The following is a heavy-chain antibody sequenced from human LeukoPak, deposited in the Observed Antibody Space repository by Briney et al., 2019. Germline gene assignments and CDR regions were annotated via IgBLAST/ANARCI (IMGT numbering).Heavy chain of an antibody. J-gene: IGHJ5*02. Sequence: QPGGSLRLSCAASGFTFSTYWMSWVRQAPGKGLEWVANIKQDGSEKNHVDSVKGRFTISRDNAKNSLYLQMNSLRAEDTAVYYCARDGSMMGAGAGTSWWFDPWGQGTLVTVSS. CDR2: IKQDGSEK. CDR1: GFTFSTYW. D-gene: IGHD6-13*01. V-gene: IGHV3-7*01. CDR3: ARDGSMMGAGAGTSWWFDP.